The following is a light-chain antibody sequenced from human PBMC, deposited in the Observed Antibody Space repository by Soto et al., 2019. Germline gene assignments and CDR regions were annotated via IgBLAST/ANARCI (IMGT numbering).Light chain of an antibody. CDR1: QSVASSY. CDR2: GAS. CDR3: QQYVGSAPLT. J-gene: IGKJ4*01. Sequence: EIVLTQSPGTLSLSPGERATLSCRASQSVASSYLGWYQQEPGQAPRLLIYGASNRATGIPDRFSGSGSGTDFTLTISRLEPEDFAVYYCQQYVGSAPLTFGGGTKVDIK. V-gene: IGKV3-20*01.